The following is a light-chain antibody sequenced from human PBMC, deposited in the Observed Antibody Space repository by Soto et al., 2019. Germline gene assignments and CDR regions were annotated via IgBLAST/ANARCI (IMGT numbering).Light chain of an antibody. J-gene: IGKJ1*01. CDR2: AAS. CDR3: LQDYNYPRT. CDR1: QSIRND. V-gene: IGKV1-6*01. Sequence: IQMTQSPSSLSASVEDRVTITCRASQSIRNDLGWYQQKPGKAPKLLIYAASSLQSGVPSRFSGSGSGTDFTLTICSLQPEDFATDYCLQDYNYPRTFGQGAKGDFK.